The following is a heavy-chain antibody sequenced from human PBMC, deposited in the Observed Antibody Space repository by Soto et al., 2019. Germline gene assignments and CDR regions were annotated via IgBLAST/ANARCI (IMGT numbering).Heavy chain of an antibody. CDR1: GFTFSTCG. CDR3: AKMGYSSGYDFFDY. J-gene: IGHJ4*02. V-gene: IGHV3-23*01. D-gene: IGHD3-22*01. Sequence: DVQLLDSGGGLEQPGGSLRLSCAASGFTFSTCGMSWVRQAPGKGLEWVLSISGSGDRTYSADSVKGRFTISRDNSKNTVYLQMDSLRVEDTAVYYCAKMGYSSGYDFFDYWGQGTPVTVFS. CDR2: ISGSGDRT.